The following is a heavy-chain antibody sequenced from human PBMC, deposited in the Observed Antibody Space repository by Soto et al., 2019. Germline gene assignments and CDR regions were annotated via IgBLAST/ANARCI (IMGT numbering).Heavy chain of an antibody. V-gene: IGHV6-1*01. CDR2: TYYRSKWYN. CDR1: RDSVSSNNAA. J-gene: IGHJ6*02. Sequence: SQTLSLPRAISRDSVSSNNAAWAWISQSPSRGLEWLGRTYYRSKWYNHYAVSVKSRITINPDTSKNQFSLQLNSVTPEDTAVYYCARDRKEALPYYYYGMDVWGQGTTVTVSS. CDR3: ARDRKEALPYYYYGMDV.